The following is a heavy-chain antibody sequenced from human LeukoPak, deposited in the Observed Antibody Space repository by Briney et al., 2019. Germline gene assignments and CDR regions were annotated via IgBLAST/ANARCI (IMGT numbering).Heavy chain of an antibody. D-gene: IGHD2/OR15-2a*01. J-gene: IGHJ5*02. CDR2: IIPIFGIA. Sequence: SVKVSCKASGGTFSSYAISWVRQAPGQGPEWMGRIIPIFGIANYAQKFQGRVTITADKSTSTAYMELSSLRSEDTAVYYCARAIEGWFDPWGQGTLVTVSS. CDR1: GGTFSSYA. CDR3: ARAIEGWFDP. V-gene: IGHV1-69*04.